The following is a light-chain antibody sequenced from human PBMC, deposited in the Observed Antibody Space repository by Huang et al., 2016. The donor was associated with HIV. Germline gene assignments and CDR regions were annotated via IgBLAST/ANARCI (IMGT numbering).Light chain of an antibody. CDR3: QQYDTSPPKLT. CDR1: PSVSSSY. V-gene: IGKV3-20*01. Sequence: EIVLTQSPGTLSLSPGERATLSCRASPSVSSSYLAWYQQKPGQAPRLLVYTASSRATGIPDRFSGSGSGTDFTLTISRLEPEDFAVYYCQQYDTSPPKLTFGGGTKVEIK. J-gene: IGKJ4*01. CDR2: TAS.